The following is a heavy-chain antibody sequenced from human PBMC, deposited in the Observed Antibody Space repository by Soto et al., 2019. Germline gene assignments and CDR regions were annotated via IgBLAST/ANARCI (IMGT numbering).Heavy chain of an antibody. V-gene: IGHV1-69*01. CDR3: PRGYRENYLSAMDV. Sequence: QVQLVQSGAEVKMPGSSVRVSCKASGGSFSKYGISWVRQAPGQGLEWMGGIIPMFGIGNYAEKFLGRVTITANESTSTSHTALSSLRSEGTAVYFFPRGYRENYLSAMDVWGQGTTVTVSS. CDR2: IIPMFGIG. CDR1: GGSFSKYG. J-gene: IGHJ6*02. D-gene: IGHD1-7*01.